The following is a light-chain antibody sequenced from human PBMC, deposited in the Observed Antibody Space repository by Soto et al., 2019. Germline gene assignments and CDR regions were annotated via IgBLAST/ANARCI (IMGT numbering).Light chain of an antibody. CDR3: QQYNNWPLT. J-gene: IGKJ4*01. CDR1: QSVSSSY. V-gene: IGKV3-20*01. CDR2: GAS. Sequence: EIVLTQSPGTLSLSPGERATLSCRASQSVSSSYLAWYQQKPGQAPRLLIYGASSRATGIPDRFGGSGSGTDFTLTISRLEPEDFAVYYCQQYNNWPLTFGGGTKVDNK.